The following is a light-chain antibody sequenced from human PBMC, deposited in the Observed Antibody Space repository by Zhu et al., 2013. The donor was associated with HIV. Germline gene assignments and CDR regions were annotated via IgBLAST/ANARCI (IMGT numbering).Light chain of an antibody. CDR3: QQYGSSPRT. CDR2: DAS. Sequence: EIVLTQSPGTLSFSPGERVTLSCRASQSFSSSYLAWYQQKPGQAPRLPIYDASNRATGIPARFSGSGSATDFTLTISRLEPEDFAVYYCQQYGSSPRTFGQGTKLEIK. CDR1: QSFSSSY. J-gene: IGKJ2*02. V-gene: IGKV3-20*01.